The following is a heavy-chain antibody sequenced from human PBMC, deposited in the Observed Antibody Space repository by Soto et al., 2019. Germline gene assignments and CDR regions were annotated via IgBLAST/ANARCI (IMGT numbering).Heavy chain of an antibody. Sequence: SETLSLTCAVYGGSFSGYYWSWIRQPPGKGLEWIGEINHSGSTNYNPSLKSRVTISVDTSKNQFSLKLSSVTAADTAVYYCARGSFYRSSTSCYTDDDAFDIWGQGTMVTVSS. CDR1: GGSFSGYY. D-gene: IGHD2-2*02. CDR2: INHSGST. J-gene: IGHJ3*02. V-gene: IGHV4-34*01. CDR3: ARGSFYRSSTSCYTDDDAFDI.